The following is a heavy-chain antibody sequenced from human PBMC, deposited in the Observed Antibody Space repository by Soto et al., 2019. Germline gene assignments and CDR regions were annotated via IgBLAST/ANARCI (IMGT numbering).Heavy chain of an antibody. CDR2: IYPGDSDT. CDR1: GYSFTNYW. D-gene: IGHD2-2*01. V-gene: IGHV5-51*01. Sequence: GESLKISCKGSGYSFTNYWIGWVRQVPGKGLEWMGVIYPGDSDTRYSPSFQGQVTISADKSISTAYLQWSSLKASDTAMYYCARLGLYCSSTSCSSYYYYGMDVWGQGTTVTVSS. J-gene: IGHJ6*02. CDR3: ARLGLYCSSTSCSSYYYYGMDV.